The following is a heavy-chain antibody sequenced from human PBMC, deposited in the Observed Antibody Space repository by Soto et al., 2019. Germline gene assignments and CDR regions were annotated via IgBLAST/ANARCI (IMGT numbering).Heavy chain of an antibody. CDR1: GGSMTGYF. CDR2: VYNSGNT. Sequence: QVQLQESGPGLVKPSETLSLTCTVSGGSMTGYFWTWIRQSAGKGLEWIGHVYNSGNTDYNPSLASRITMAGDTSKREFSLKVKSVTAADTAVYYCARTHWVSGTEYWGQGTLVTVSA. V-gene: IGHV4-4*07. J-gene: IGHJ4*02. CDR3: ARTHWVSGTEY. D-gene: IGHD6-19*01.